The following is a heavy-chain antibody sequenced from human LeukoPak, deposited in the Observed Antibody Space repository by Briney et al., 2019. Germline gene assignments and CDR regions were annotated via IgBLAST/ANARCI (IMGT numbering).Heavy chain of an antibody. Sequence: SETLSLTCAVYGGSFSGYYWSWIRQPPGKGLEWIGEINHSGSTNYNPSLKSRVTISVDTSKSQFSLKLSPVTAADTAVYYCARVGRCSSTSCYRSSLSYYYYYYMDVWGKGTTVTVSS. V-gene: IGHV4-34*01. CDR1: GGSFSGYY. CDR3: ARVGRCSSTSCYRSSLSYYYYYYMDV. CDR2: INHSGST. J-gene: IGHJ6*03. D-gene: IGHD2-2*01.